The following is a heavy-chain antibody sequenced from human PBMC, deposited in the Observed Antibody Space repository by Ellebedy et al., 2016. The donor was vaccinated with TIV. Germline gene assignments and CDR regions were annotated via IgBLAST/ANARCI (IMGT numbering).Heavy chain of an antibody. CDR2: ISYDGSNT. D-gene: IGHD5-18*01. J-gene: IGHJ3*02. CDR3: AKSYGDSAMLIWAFDI. Sequence: GESLKISCAASGFIFSSFVMHWVRQAPGTGLEWVAVISYDGSNTYYADSVKGRFTISRDNSKNTLVLQMNSLRAEDTAVYFCAKSYGDSAMLIWAFDIWGQGTMVTVSS. V-gene: IGHV3-30*18. CDR1: GFIFSSFV.